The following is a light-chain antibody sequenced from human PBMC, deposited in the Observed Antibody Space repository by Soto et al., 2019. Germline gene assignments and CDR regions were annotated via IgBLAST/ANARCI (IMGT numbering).Light chain of an antibody. CDR2: RAS. J-gene: IGKJ4*01. CDR1: QSISTW. V-gene: IGKV1-5*03. Sequence: DIQMTQSPSSLSASVGDRVTITCRASQSISTWLAWFQQKPGKAPKLLIYRASSLEGGAPSRFSGSGSGTQFTLTISSLQSEDFAIYYCQQYDNWLTFGGGTKVYIK. CDR3: QQYDNWLT.